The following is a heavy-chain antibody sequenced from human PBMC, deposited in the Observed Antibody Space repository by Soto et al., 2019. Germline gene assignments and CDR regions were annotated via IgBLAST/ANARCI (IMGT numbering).Heavy chain of an antibody. D-gene: IGHD3-3*01. Sequence: SETLSLTCTVSGGSMSSSNYHWGWIRQSPGKGLEWIGSIYYSGSTYYNPSLKSRVTISIDTSKNQFSLKLTSVTAADTSVYYCAILAWVAILGVAPHFDYWGLGALVTVSS. CDR1: GGSMSSSNYH. CDR3: AILAWVAILGVAPHFDY. CDR2: IYYSGST. V-gene: IGHV4-39*01. J-gene: IGHJ4*02.